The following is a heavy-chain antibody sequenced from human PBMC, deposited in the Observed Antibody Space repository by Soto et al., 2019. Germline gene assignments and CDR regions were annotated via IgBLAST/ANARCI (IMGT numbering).Heavy chain of an antibody. CDR3: AAERNRLRYFDWLPARSDGSVS. J-gene: IGHJ5*01. CDR1: GFTFTSSA. Sequence: SVKVSCKASGFTFTSSAVQWVRQARGQRLEWIGWIVVGSGNTNYAQKFQERVTITRDMSTSTAYMELSSLRSEDTAVYYCAAERNRLRYFDWLPARSDGSVSWG. CDR2: IVVGSGNT. D-gene: IGHD3-9*01. V-gene: IGHV1-58*01.